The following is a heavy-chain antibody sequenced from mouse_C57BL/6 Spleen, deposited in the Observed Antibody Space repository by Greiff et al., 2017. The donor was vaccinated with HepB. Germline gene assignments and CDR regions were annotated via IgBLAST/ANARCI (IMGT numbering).Heavy chain of an antibody. CDR2: IYPGDGDT. Sequence: VQLQHSGPELVKPGASVKISCKASGYAFSSSWMNWVKQRPGKGLEWIGRIYPGDGDTNYNGKFKGKATLTADKSSSTAYMQLSSLTSEDSAVYFCARSVTTVVAYYYAMDYWGQGTSVTVSS. D-gene: IGHD1-1*01. J-gene: IGHJ4*01. CDR3: ARSVTTVVAYYYAMDY. V-gene: IGHV1-82*01. CDR1: GYAFSSSW.